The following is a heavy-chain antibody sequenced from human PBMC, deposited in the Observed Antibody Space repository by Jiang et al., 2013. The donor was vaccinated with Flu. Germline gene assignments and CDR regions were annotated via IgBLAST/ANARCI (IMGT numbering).Heavy chain of an antibody. CDR2: IYYSASP. V-gene: IGHV4-39*01. CDR3: ARHDQWLAHGLS. D-gene: IGHD6-19*01. J-gene: IGHJ5*02. Sequence: GLVKPSETLSLTCTVSGGSIASSNYFWGWIRQPPGKGLEWIGSIYYSASPYYNPSLKSRVTISVDTSKNQFSLKLSSVTAADTAVYYCARHDQWLAHGLSWGQGTLVTVSS. CDR1: GGSIASSNYF.